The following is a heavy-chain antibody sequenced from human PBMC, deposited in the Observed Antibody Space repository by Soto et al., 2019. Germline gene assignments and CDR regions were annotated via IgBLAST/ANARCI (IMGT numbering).Heavy chain of an antibody. CDR2: IDPGSGNP. J-gene: IGHJ4*02. CDR1: GYTLTNYA. D-gene: IGHD2-8*01. Sequence: QVQLVQSGAEVKKPGASVRVSCKASGYTLTNYAIHWVRQAAGQRLEWLAWIDPGSGNPTYSQKFQGRITRSRDNSASTFYMDLSSLTSEDTAVYFCTRDLNGGNPFDYWGQGTLVTVSS. CDR3: TRDLNGGNPFDY. V-gene: IGHV1-3*01.